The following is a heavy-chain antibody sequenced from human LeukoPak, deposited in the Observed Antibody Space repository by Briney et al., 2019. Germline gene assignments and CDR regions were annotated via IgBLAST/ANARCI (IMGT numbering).Heavy chain of an antibody. CDR1: GGSISSHY. J-gene: IGHJ4*02. CDR2: IYTSGSTT. V-gene: IGHV4-4*07. Sequence: PSETLSLTCTVSGGSISSHYWSWIRQPARKGLEWIGRIYTSGSTTKYNPSLTRRVTMSVDTSKNQFSLSLSSVTAADTAVYYCARERDSSSSGWVFDYWGQGTLVTVSS. D-gene: IGHD6-6*01. CDR3: ARERDSSSSGWVFDY.